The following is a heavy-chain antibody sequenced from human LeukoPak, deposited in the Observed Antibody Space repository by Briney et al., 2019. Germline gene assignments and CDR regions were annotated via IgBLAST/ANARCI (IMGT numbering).Heavy chain of an antibody. CDR2: IKQDGSEK. D-gene: IGHD6-13*01. J-gene: IGHJ5*02. V-gene: IGHV3-7*01. CDR3: ARGPRIAAAGRRGWFDP. CDR1: GFTFSSYA. Sequence: GGSLRLSCAASGFTFSSYAMSWVRQAPGKGLEWVANIKQDGSEKYYVDSVKGRFTISRDNAKNSLYLQMNSLRAEDTAVYYCARGPRIAAAGRRGWFDPWGQGTLVTVSS.